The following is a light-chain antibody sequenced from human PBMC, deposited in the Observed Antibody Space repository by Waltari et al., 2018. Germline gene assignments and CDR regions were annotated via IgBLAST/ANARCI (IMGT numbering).Light chain of an antibody. CDR3: MQGTHWPWT. V-gene: IGKV2-30*02. Sequence: DVVMTQSPLSLPVTLGQPASISCRSSQSLVHSDGNTDLNWLQQRPGQSPRRLFYRVSKRDSGVPDRFSGSGSGTDFTLKISRVEAEDVGVYYCMQGTHWPWTFGQGTKVEIK. CDR1: QSLVHSDGNTD. CDR2: RVS. J-gene: IGKJ1*01.